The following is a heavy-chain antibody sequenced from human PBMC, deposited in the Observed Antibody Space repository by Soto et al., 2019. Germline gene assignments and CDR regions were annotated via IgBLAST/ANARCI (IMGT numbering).Heavy chain of an antibody. V-gene: IGHV3-30-3*01. CDR1: GFTFSSYA. J-gene: IGHJ6*02. Sequence: LRLSCAASGFTFSSYAMHWVRQPPGKGLEWVAVISYHGSKNYYADYVKGRFTISRDNSKNTLYLQMNSLRAEDTAVYYCARERVEYGDYQYYGMDVWGQGTTVTVSS. CDR3: ARERVEYGDYQYYGMDV. D-gene: IGHD2-15*01. CDR2: ISYHGSKN.